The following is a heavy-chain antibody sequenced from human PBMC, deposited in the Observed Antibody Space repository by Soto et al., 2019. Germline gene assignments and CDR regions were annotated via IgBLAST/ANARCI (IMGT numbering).Heavy chain of an antibody. V-gene: IGHV1-46*01. Sequence: GASVKVSCKASGYTFTSYYMHWVRQAPGQGLEWMGIINPSGGSTSYAQKFQGRVTMTRDTSTSTVYMELSSLRSEDTAVYYCASTRGYDFWSGYYTYYYYYGMDAWGQGTTVTVSS. J-gene: IGHJ6*02. CDR3: ASTRGYDFWSGYYTYYYYYGMDA. CDR1: GYTFTSYY. CDR2: INPSGGST. D-gene: IGHD3-3*01.